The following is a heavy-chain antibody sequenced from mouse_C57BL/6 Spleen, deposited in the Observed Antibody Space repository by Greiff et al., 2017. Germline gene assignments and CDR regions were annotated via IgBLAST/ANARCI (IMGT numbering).Heavy chain of an antibody. D-gene: IGHD2-5*01. Sequence: VQLQQPGAELVRPGTSVKLSCKASGYTFTSYWMHWVKQRPGQGLEWIGVIDPSDSYTNYNQKFKGKATLTVDTSSSTAYMQLSSLTSEDSAVYYCARDDSNYSGYFDVWGTGTTVTVSS. CDR3: ARDDSNYSGYFDV. J-gene: IGHJ1*03. CDR1: GYTFTSYW. V-gene: IGHV1-59*01. CDR2: IDPSDSYT.